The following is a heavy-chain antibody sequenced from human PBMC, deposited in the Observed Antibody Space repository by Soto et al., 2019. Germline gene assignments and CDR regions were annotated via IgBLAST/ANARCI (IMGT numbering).Heavy chain of an antibody. CDR3: ARQRIAAAQYYFDY. V-gene: IGHV4-61*01. Sequence: KSSETLSLTCTVSGGSVSSGSYYWTWIRQSPGKGLEWMGYILSSGSTNYNPSLKSRVTISVDTSKNEFSLKLRSVTAADTAVFYCARQRIAAAQYYFDYWGQGXLVTVYS. D-gene: IGHD6-13*01. J-gene: IGHJ4*02. CDR1: GGSVSSGSYY. CDR2: ILSSGST.